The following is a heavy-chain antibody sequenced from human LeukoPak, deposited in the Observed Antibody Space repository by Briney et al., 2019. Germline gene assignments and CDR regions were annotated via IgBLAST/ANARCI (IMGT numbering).Heavy chain of an antibody. D-gene: IGHD4-11*01. Sequence: GGCLRLSCAASGFTFSDHYMDWVRQAPGKGLEWVGRSRNKVISYITQYAASVKGRFTISRDDSKNSLYLQMNSLKTEDTAVYYCARPSSPYSEADYWGQGTLVTVSS. J-gene: IGHJ4*02. V-gene: IGHV3-72*01. CDR2: SRNKVISYIT. CDR3: ARPSSPYSEADY. CDR1: GFTFSDHY.